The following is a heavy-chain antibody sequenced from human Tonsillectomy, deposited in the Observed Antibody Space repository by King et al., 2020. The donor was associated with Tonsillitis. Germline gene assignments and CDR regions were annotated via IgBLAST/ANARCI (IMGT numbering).Heavy chain of an antibody. J-gene: IGHJ4*02. Sequence: VQLVESGGGLVQPGGSLRLSCAASGFTFSSYAMCWVRHAPGKGLEWVSVISGSGGSTSYAESVKGRFTIPRDNSKTTLYLQMNSLRAEDTAVYFCAKDSGYSYGMTDYWGQGTLVTVSS. V-gene: IGHV3-23*04. D-gene: IGHD5-18*01. CDR1: GFTFSSYA. CDR3: AKDSGYSYGMTDY. CDR2: ISGSGGST.